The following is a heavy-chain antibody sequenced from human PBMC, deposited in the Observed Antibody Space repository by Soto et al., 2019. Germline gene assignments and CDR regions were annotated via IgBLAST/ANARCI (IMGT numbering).Heavy chain of an antibody. V-gene: IGHV3-23*01. CDR1: GFTFSSYA. J-gene: IGHJ4*02. CDR2: ISGSGGST. Sequence: GGSLILSCAASGFTFSSYAMSWVRQAPGKGLEWVSAISGSGGSTYCADSVKGRFTISRDNSKNTLYLQMNSLRAEDTAVYYCARDKPSGYYGSGSYSLAYWGQGTLVTVSS. D-gene: IGHD3-10*01. CDR3: ARDKPSGYYGSGSYSLAY.